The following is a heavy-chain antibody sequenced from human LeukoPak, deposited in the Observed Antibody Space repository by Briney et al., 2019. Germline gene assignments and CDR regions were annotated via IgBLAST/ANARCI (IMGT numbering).Heavy chain of an antibody. CDR1: GFTFSSYA. CDR2: ISGSGGST. D-gene: IGHD6-19*01. J-gene: IGHJ4*02. CDR3: AKGSRSIAVDNLCDY. Sequence: PGGSLRLSCAVSGFTFSSYAMSWVRQAPGKGLEWVSVISGSGGSTYYADSVKGRFIISRDNSKNTLYLQMNSLRAEDTAVYYCAKGSRSIAVDNLCDYWGQGSLVTVSS. V-gene: IGHV3-23*01.